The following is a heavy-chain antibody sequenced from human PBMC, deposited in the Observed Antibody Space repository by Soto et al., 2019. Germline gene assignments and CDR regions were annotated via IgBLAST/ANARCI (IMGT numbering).Heavy chain of an antibody. V-gene: IGHV1-69*04. CDR1: GGTLSSYT. J-gene: IGHJ4*02. D-gene: IGHD6-13*01. Sequence: SVKISCKASGGTLSSYTISWVRQAPGQGLEWMGRIIPILGIANYAQKFQGRVTITADKSTSTAYMQMNSLRAEDTAVYYCAKDRSVARAAAGPPYYFDYWGQGTLVTVSS. CDR3: AKDRSVARAAAGPPYYFDY. CDR2: IIPILGIA.